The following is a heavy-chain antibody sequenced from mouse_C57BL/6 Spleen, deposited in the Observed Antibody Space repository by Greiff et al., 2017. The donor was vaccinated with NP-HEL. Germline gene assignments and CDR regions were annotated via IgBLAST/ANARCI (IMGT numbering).Heavy chain of an antibody. J-gene: IGHJ3*01. V-gene: IGHV1-55*01. Sequence: QVQLQQPGAELVKPGASVKMSCKASGYTFTSYWITWVKQRPGQGLEWIGDIYPGSGSTNYNEKFKSKATLTVDKPSSTAYMQLSSLTSEDSAVYYCARAEDPAWFAYWGQGTLVTVSA. CDR1: GYTFTSYW. CDR2: IYPGSGST. CDR3: ARAEDPAWFAY.